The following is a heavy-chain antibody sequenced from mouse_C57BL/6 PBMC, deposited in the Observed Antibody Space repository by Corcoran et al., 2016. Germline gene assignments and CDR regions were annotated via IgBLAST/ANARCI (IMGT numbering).Heavy chain of an antibody. CDR1: GYTFTDYY. CDR2: INPNNGGT. J-gene: IGHJ2*01. Sequence: EVQLQQSGPELVKPGASVKISCKASGYTFTDYYMNWVKQSHGKSLEWIGDINPNNGGTSYNQKFKGKATLTVDKSSSTAYMELRSLTSEDSAVYYCARPYYYYGSSPHYFDYWGQGTTLTVSS. CDR3: ARPYYYYGSSPHYFDY. D-gene: IGHD1-1*01. V-gene: IGHV1-26*01.